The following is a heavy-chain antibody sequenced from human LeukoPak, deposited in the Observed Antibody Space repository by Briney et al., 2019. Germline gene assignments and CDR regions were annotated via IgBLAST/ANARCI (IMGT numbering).Heavy chain of an antibody. CDR1: GFTFSSYA. CDR3: ARYPGQSYYDSSGYYPEWYFDL. V-gene: IGHV3-23*01. D-gene: IGHD3-22*01. Sequence: PGGSLRLSCAASGFTFSSYAMSWVRQTPGKGLEWVSAISGSGGSTYYADSVKGRFTISRDNSKNTLYLQMNSLRAEDTAVYYCARYPGQSYYDSSGYYPEWYFDLWGRGTLVTVSS. CDR2: ISGSGGST. J-gene: IGHJ2*01.